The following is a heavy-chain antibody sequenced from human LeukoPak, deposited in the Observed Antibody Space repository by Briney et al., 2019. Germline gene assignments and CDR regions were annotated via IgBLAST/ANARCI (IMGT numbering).Heavy chain of an antibody. D-gene: IGHD4-11*01. CDR2: IIPIYGTA. CDR3: ARALYTENSYFDY. J-gene: IGHJ4*02. Sequence: GASVKVSCKASGASGDTFNSYDFSWLRQAPGQGLQWMGGIIPIYGTAKYTEKFQGRVTITADESTSTAYMELSSLRSEDTAVYYCARALYTENSYFDYWGQGTLVTVSS. CDR1: GDTFNSYD. V-gene: IGHV1-69*13.